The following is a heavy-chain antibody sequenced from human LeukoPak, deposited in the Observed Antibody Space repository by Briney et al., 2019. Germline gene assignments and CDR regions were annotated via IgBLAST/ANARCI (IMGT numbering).Heavy chain of an antibody. J-gene: IGHJ4*02. D-gene: IGHD6-13*01. CDR3: ARSPPRIAAAGTVDY. Sequence: ASVKVSCKASGYTFTGYYMHWVRQAPGQGLEWMGWINPNSGGTNYAQKFQGRVTMTRDTSISTAYMELSRLRSDDTAVYYCARSPPRIAAAGTVDYWGQGTLVTVSS. CDR1: GYTFTGYY. V-gene: IGHV1-2*02. CDR2: INPNSGGT.